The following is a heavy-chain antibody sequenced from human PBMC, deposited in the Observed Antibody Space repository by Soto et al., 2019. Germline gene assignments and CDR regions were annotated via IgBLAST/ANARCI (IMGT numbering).Heavy chain of an antibody. CDR1: GFTFDDYA. CDR2: ISWNSGSI. V-gene: IGHV3-9*01. D-gene: IGHD2-2*01. Sequence: EVQLVESGGGLVQPGRSLRLSCAASGFTFDDYAMHWVRQAPGKGLEWVSGISWNSGSIGYADSVKGRFTISRDNAKNSLYLQMNSLRAEDTALYYCARDVVVPAGPAFDYWGQGTLVTVSS. J-gene: IGHJ4*02. CDR3: ARDVVVPAGPAFDY.